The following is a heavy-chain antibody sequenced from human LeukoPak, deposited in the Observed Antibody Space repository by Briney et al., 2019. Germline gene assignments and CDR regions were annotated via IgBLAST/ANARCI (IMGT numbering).Heavy chain of an antibody. CDR3: AKERGYCSSTNCYGASDY. V-gene: IGHV3-23*01. D-gene: IGHD2-2*01. J-gene: IGHJ4*02. CDR2: LSTGAYT. CDR1: GFTFSSNA. Sequence: GASLTLSCVASGFTFSSNAMSWVRQAPGKGLEWVSTLSTGAYTYYADSVKGRFTISRDDSKNTLYLQMNSLRAEDTALYYCAKERGYCSSTNCYGASDYWGQGTLVTVSS.